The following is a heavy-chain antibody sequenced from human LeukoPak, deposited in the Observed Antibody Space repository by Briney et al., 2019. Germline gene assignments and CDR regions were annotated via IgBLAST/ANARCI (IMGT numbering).Heavy chain of an antibody. V-gene: IGHV3-23*01. D-gene: IGHD2-2*01. CDR3: AKAFRGGYCSSTSCWHGWDYYYYYGMDV. CDR1: GFTFSSYA. CDR2: ISGSGGST. Sequence: PGGSLRLSCAASGFTFSSYAMSWVRQAPGKGLEWVSAISGSGGSTYYADSVKGRFTISRDNSKNTLYLQMNSLRAEDTAVYYCAKAFRGGYCSSTSCWHGWDYYYYYGMDVWGQGTTVTVSS. J-gene: IGHJ6*02.